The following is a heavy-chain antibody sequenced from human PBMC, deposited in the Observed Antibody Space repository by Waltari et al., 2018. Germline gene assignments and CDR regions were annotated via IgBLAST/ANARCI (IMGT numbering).Heavy chain of an antibody. CDR2: IYSGGST. D-gene: IGHD2-15*01. CDR3: AKERWYGEYYFDY. J-gene: IGHJ4*02. Sequence: EVQLLESGGGLVQPGGSLRLSCAASGFTFSSYAMSWVRQAPGKGLEWVSVIYSGGSTYYADSVKGRFTISRDNSKNTLYLQMNSLRAEDTAVYYCAKERWYGEYYFDYWGQGTLVTVSS. V-gene: IGHV3-23*03. CDR1: GFTFSSYA.